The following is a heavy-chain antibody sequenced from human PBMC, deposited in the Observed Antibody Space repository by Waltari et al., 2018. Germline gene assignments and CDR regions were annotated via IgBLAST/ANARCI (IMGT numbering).Heavy chain of an antibody. J-gene: IGHJ4*02. D-gene: IGHD6-13*01. Sequence: QVQLVQSGAEVKKPGASVKVSCTASGYTFTSYDLHWLRQSTGQGLEWMGWMNPNSGNTGYAQKFQGRVTITRNTSISTAYMELSSLRSEDTAVYYCARLAERGRIAAACDYWGQGTLVTVSS. CDR1: GYTFTSYD. V-gene: IGHV1-8*03. CDR2: MNPNSGNT. CDR3: ARLAERGRIAAACDY.